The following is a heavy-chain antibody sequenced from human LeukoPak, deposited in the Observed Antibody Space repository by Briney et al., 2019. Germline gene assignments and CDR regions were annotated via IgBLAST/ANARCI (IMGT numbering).Heavy chain of an antibody. V-gene: IGHV3-74*01. CDR1: GFTFSSYW. CDR3: TREGDYGGINFDY. Sequence: GGSLRLSCAASGFTFSSYWMHCVRQAPGKGLVWVSRINSDGSRTTYADSVKGRFTISRDNAKNTLYLQMNSLRAEDTAVYYCTREGDYGGINFDYWDQGTLVTVSS. CDR2: INSDGSRT. J-gene: IGHJ4*02. D-gene: IGHD4-23*01.